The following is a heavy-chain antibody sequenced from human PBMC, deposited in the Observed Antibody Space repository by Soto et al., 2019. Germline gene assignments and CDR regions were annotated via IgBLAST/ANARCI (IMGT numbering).Heavy chain of an antibody. V-gene: IGHV3-9*01. CDR3: AKDSVALLWFGASDY. CDR1: GFTFDDYV. CDR2: ISWNSGSI. Sequence: EVQLVESGGGLVQPGRSLRLSCAASGFTFDDYVMHWVRQAPGQGLEWVSGISWNSGSIGYADSVKGRFTISRDNAKNSLYLQMNSLRAEDTALYYCAKDSVALLWFGASDYWGQGTLVTVSS. D-gene: IGHD3-10*01. J-gene: IGHJ4*02.